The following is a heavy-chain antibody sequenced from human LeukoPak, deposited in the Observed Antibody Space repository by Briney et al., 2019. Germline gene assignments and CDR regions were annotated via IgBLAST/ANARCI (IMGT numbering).Heavy chain of an antibody. D-gene: IGHD3-3*01. J-gene: IGHJ4*02. V-gene: IGHV1-69*08. CDR3: AMAIGVPRTPAGLALGY. Sequence: SVKVSCKASGGTFSSCIFTWVRQAPGQGLEWMGRIIPIQGTPNYAQRFQGRVTITADISTSTAYIELRSLRSDDTAMYYCAMAIGVPRTPAGLALGYWGQGTLVSVSS. CDR2: IIPIQGTP. CDR1: GGTFSSCI.